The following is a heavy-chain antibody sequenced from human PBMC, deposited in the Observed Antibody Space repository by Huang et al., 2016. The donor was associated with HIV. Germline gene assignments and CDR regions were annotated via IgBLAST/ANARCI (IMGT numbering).Heavy chain of an antibody. CDR3: ATLPPVNYGRSGGRVRDY. D-gene: IGHD2-15*01. CDR2: SNPNRGNT. V-gene: IGHV1-8*01. J-gene: IGHJ4*02. Sequence: VQLVQSGAEVKKPGASVKVSCKASGYTFSNYDINWVRQAPGQGLEWMGWSNPNRGNTGYARKFQGRVTMTRSTSISTAYMGLSRLRFEDTAVYYCATLPPVNYGRSGGRVRDYWGQGSLVTVSS. CDR1: GYTFSNYD.